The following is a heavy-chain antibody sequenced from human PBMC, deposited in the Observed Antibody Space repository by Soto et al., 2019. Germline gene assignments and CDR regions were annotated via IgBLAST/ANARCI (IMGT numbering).Heavy chain of an antibody. J-gene: IGHJ4*02. CDR2: ISAYNGNT. V-gene: IGHV1-18*01. CDR3: ARDRGRIAARPSSDY. CDR1: GYTFTSYG. D-gene: IGHD6-6*01. Sequence: ASVKVSCKASGYTFTSYGISWVRQAPGQGLEWMGWISAYNGNTNYAQKLQGRVTMTTDTSTSTAYMELRSLRSDDTAVYYCARDRGRIAARPSSDYWGQGTLATVSS.